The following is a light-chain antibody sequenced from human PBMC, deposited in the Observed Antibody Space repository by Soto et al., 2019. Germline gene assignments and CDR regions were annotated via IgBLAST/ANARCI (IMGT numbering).Light chain of an antibody. CDR2: AAS. V-gene: IGKV1-9*01. Sequence: DIQLTQSPSFLSASVGDGVTITCRASQGISSYLAWYQQKPGKAPKLLISAASILQSGVPSRFSGSGSGTEFTLTISSLQPEDFATHYCQQLNSNPLAFGGGTKVEIK. J-gene: IGKJ4*01. CDR1: QGISSY. CDR3: QQLNSNPLA.